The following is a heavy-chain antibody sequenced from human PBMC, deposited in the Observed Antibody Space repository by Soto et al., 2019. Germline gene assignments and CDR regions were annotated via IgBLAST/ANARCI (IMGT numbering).Heavy chain of an antibody. D-gene: IGHD5-18*01. Sequence: ASVKVSCKASGYTFTGYYMHWVRQAPGQGLEWMGWINPNSGGTNYAQKFQGWVTMTRDTSISTAYMELSSLRSEDTAVYYCARQGYSYWYWGQGTLVTVSS. CDR2: INPNSGGT. CDR1: GYTFTGYY. V-gene: IGHV1-2*04. J-gene: IGHJ4*02. CDR3: ARQGYSYWY.